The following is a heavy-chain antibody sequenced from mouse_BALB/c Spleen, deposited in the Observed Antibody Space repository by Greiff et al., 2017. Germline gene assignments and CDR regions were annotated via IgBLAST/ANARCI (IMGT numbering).Heavy chain of an antibody. J-gene: IGHJ4*01. Sequence: EVMLVESGGGLVKPGGSLKLSCAASGFTFSSYAMSWVRQTPEKRLEWVASISSGGSTYYPDSVKGRFTISRDNARNILYLQMSSLRSEDTAMYYCARGYEDAMDYWGQGTSVTVSS. D-gene: IGHD2-3*01. CDR3: ARGYEDAMDY. CDR2: ISSGGST. CDR1: GFTFSSYA. V-gene: IGHV5-6-5*01.